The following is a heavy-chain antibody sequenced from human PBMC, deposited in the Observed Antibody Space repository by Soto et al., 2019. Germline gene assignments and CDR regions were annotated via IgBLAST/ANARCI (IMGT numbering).Heavy chain of an antibody. V-gene: IGHV1-18*04. CDR2: ISAYNGNT. J-gene: IGHJ6*02. Sequence: GASVKVSCKASGYTFTSYGISWVRHAPGQGLEWMGWISAYNGNTNYAQKLQGRVTMTTDTSTSTAYMELRSLRSDDTAVYYCARDQERQWLDDYYYYGMDVWGQGTTVTVS. CDR1: GYTFTSYG. D-gene: IGHD6-19*01. CDR3: ARDQERQWLDDYYYYGMDV.